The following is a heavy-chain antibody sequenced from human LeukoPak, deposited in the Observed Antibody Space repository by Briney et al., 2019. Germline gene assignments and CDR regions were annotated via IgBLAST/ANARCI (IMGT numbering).Heavy chain of an antibody. D-gene: IGHD6-19*01. J-gene: IGHJ4*02. Sequence: GGSLRLSCEASGFSFSNYAMQWVRQAPGKGLEWVAVISDDGNKKYIGEGRFSISRDNSKNTVYLQMSSLRHEDTAAYHCARVGRSRHSSASFVGPFDYWGQGTLVTVSS. CDR1: GFSFSNYA. V-gene: IGHV3-30*04. CDR3: ARVGRSRHSSASFVGPFDY. CDR2: ISDDGNKK.